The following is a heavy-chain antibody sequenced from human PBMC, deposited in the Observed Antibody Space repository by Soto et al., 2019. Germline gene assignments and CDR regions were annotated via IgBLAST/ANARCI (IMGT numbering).Heavy chain of an antibody. CDR2: VRQNGREG. CDR1: GFIFTDYW. Sequence: GGSLRLSCVASGFIFTDYWMTWVRQAPGKGLEWLANVRQNGREGYYVDSVKGRFTISRDNARNSVFLQMNGLRPDDTAVYYCARDNWGNDYWGQGTLVTVSS. D-gene: IGHD7-27*01. V-gene: IGHV3-7*03. CDR3: ARDNWGNDY. J-gene: IGHJ4*02.